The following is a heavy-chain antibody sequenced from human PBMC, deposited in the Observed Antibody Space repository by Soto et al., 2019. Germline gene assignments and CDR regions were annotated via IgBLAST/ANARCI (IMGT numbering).Heavy chain of an antibody. D-gene: IGHD6-19*01. J-gene: IGHJ6*02. CDR1: GCTFSGSA. CDR2: IRSKANSYAT. Sequence: EVQLVESGGGLVQPGGSLKLSCAASGCTFSGSAMQWVRQASGKGLEWVGRIRSKANSYATAYAASVKGRFTISRDDSKNTAYLQMNSLKTEDTAVYYCTGIAVAGGKGAYYYYGMDVWGQGTTVTVSS. V-gene: IGHV3-73*02. CDR3: TGIAVAGGKGAYYYYGMDV.